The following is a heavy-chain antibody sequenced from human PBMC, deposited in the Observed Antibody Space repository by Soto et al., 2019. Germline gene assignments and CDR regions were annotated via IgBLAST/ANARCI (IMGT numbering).Heavy chain of an antibody. J-gene: IGHJ3*02. CDR3: ARDVIESPGIAVAGEAFDS. Sequence: ASVKVSCKASGYTFTSYGISWVRQAPGQGLEWMGWISAYNGNTNYAQKLQGRVTMTTDTSTSTAYMELRSLRSDDTAVYYCARDVIESPGIAVAGEAFDSWGQGKMVTVSS. CDR2: ISAYNGNT. D-gene: IGHD6-19*01. CDR1: GYTFTSYG. V-gene: IGHV1-18*01.